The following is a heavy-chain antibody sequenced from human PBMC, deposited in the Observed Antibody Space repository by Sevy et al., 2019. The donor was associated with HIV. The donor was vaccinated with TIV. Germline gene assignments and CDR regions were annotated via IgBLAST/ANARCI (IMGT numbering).Heavy chain of an antibody. CDR3: ARSQYYYDRAGPPGYYFDY. D-gene: IGHD3-22*01. V-gene: IGHV1-2*02. J-gene: IGHJ4*02. Sequence: ASVKVSCKTSGYSFTAYSIHWVRQAPGQGFEWMGWINPNSGGANYAQTFQDRVTLTRDTSINTAYMVLSSLRSDDTALYYCARSQYYYDRAGPPGYYFDYWAQGTLVTVSS. CDR1: GYSFTAYS. CDR2: INPNSGGA.